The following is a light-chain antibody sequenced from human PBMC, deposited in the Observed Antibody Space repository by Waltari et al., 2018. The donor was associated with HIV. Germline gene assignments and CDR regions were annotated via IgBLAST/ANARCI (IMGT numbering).Light chain of an antibody. CDR1: SRDVGSYNL. J-gene: IGLJ1*01. CDR3: CSYAGSSTYV. CDR2: EVS. V-gene: IGLV2-23*02. Sequence: QSALTQPASVSGSPGESITISCTGTSRDVGSYNLVSWYQQHPGKAPKHMIYEVSKRPSGVSNRFSGSNSGNTASRTISGLQAEDEADYYCCSYAGSSTYVFGTGTKVTVL.